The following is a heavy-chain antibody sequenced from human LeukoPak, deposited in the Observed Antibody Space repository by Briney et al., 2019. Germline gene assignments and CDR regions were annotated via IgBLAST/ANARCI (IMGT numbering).Heavy chain of an antibody. CDR2: IYYSGST. D-gene: IGHD3-22*01. V-gene: IGHV4-59*08. Sequence: PSETLSLTCTVSGGSISSYYWSWIRQPPGKGLEWIGYIYYSGSTNYNPSLKSRVTISVDTSKNHFSLQLRSVTAADTAVYYCARQYYYDSSGYYYYYGMDVWGQGTTVTVSS. J-gene: IGHJ6*02. CDR1: GGSISSYY. CDR3: ARQYYYDSSGYYYYYGMDV.